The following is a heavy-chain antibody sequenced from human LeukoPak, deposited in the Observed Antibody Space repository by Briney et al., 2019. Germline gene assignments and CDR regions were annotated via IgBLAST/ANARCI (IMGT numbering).Heavy chain of an antibody. CDR1: GFTFSSYG. J-gene: IGHJ4*02. D-gene: IGHD2-15*01. V-gene: IGHV3-33*01. CDR3: ARDRLRECSGGSSHVFDY. CDR2: IWYDGSNK. Sequence: GGSLRLSCAASGFTFSSYGMHWVRQAPGKGLEWVAVIWYDGSNKYYADSVKGRFTISRDNSKNTLYLQMNSLRADDTAVYYSARDRLRECSGGSSHVFDYWGQGTLVTVSS.